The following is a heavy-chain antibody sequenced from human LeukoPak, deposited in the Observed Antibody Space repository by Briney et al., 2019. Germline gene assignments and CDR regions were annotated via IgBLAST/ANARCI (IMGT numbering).Heavy chain of an antibody. V-gene: IGHV1-18*01. CDR2: ISAYNGNT. J-gene: IGHJ3*02. CDR1: GYTFTSYG. Sequence: GASVKVSCKASGYTFTSYGISWVRQAPGQGLEWMGWISAYNGNTNYAQKLQGRVTMTTDTSTSTAYMELRSLRSDDTAVYYCARPLHFLKPGYDAFDIWGQGTMVTVSS. CDR3: ARPLHFLKPGYDAFDI. D-gene: IGHD2/OR15-2a*01.